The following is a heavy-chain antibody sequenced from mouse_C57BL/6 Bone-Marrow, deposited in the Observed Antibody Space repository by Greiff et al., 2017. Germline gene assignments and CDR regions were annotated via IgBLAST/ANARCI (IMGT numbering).Heavy chain of an antibody. CDR2: ISDGGSYT. J-gene: IGHJ4*01. V-gene: IGHV5-4*01. Sequence: EVQGVESGGGLVKPGGSLKLSCAASGFTFSSYAMSWVRQTPEKRLEWVATISDGGSYTYYPDNVKGRFTISRDNAKNNLYLQRSHLKSEDTAMYYCARGEGIYYGYDDAMDYWGQGTSVTVSS. D-gene: IGHD2-2*01. CDR1: GFTFSSYA. CDR3: ARGEGIYYGYDDAMDY.